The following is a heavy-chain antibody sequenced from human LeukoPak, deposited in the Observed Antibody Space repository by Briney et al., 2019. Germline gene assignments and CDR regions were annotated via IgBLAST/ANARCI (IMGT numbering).Heavy chain of an antibody. Sequence: PGGALRLSCAASGFTFSSYWMYWGRQAPGKGLLWGSRINTDGSSTSYADSVKGRFPISRDNAKNTLYLQMNRLRAEDTAVYYCARGPTTYFDCWGQGTLVTVSS. CDR1: GFTFSSYW. J-gene: IGHJ4*02. CDR2: INTDGSST. D-gene: IGHD1-1*01. V-gene: IGHV3-74*01. CDR3: ARGPTTYFDC.